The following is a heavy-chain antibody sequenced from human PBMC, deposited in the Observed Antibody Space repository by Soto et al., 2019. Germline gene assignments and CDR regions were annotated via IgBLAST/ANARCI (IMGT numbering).Heavy chain of an antibody. V-gene: IGHV3-33*01. CDR3: ARDGIVRRPYYYGMDV. J-gene: IGHJ6*02. Sequence: QVQLVESGGGVVQPGRSLRLSCAASGFTFSSYGMHWVRQAPGKGLEWVAVIWYDGSNKYYADSVKGRFTISRDNSKNTLYLQMNSLRAEDTAVYYCARDGIVRRPYYYGMDVWGQGTTVTVSS. CDR2: IWYDGSNK. D-gene: IGHD3-10*02. CDR1: GFTFSSYG.